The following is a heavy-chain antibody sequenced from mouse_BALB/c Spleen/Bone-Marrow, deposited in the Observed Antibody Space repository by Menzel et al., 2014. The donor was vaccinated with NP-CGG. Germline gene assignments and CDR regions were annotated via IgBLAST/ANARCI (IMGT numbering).Heavy chain of an antibody. V-gene: IGHV1S135*01. CDR3: ARSYDGYPYAMNY. Sequence: EVKLMESGPELMKPGASVKISCKAPGYLFTSYYMHWVKQSHGESLEWIGYFDPFNGGTSYNQKFKGKATLTVDKYSSTAYMHLSSLTSEDSAVYFCARSYDGYPYAMNYWGQGTSVTVSS. CDR2: FDPFNGGT. D-gene: IGHD2-3*01. J-gene: IGHJ4*01. CDR1: GYLFTSYY.